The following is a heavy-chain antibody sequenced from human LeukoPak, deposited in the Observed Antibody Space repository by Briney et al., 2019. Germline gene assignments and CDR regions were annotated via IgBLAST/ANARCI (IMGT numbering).Heavy chain of an antibody. V-gene: IGHV3-74*01. J-gene: IGHJ3*02. CDR1: GFSCSTSW. CDR2: INPDYSGT. D-gene: IGHD5-24*01. CDR3: ARPPDGLANAFDI. Sequence: GGSLRLSCKGSGFSCSTSWIHWVRQAPGEGLVWVSRINPDYSGTDYADSVRGRFTISRDNAKNTVYLQMNSLRAEDTAVYYCARPPDGLANAFDIWGLGTMVTVSS.